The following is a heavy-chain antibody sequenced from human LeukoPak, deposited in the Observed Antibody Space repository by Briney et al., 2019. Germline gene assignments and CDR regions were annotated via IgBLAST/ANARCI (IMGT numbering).Heavy chain of an antibody. J-gene: IGHJ3*02. CDR3: AKDFRPVQPLSFDI. CDR2: IPYDGSNK. D-gene: IGHD5-18*01. Sequence: GGSLRLSCAASGFTFSSYGMHWVRQAPGKGLEWVAFIPYDGSNKYHADSVKGRFTISRDNSKNTLCLQMNSLRAEDTAVYYCAKDFRPVQPLSFDIWGQGTMVTVSS. V-gene: IGHV3-30*02. CDR1: GFTFSSYG.